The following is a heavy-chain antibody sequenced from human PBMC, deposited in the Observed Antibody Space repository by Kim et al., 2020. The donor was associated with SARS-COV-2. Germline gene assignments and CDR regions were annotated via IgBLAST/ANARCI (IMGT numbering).Heavy chain of an antibody. Sequence: SETLSLTCTVSGGSTSSYYWSWIRQPPGKGLEWIGYIYYSGSTNYNPSLKSRVTISVDTSKNQFSLKLSSVTAADTAVYYCARGRSITIFGVVTAHSYM. CDR1: GGSTSSYY. CDR2: IYYSGST. V-gene: IGHV4-59*01. D-gene: IGHD3-3*01. CDR3: ARGRSITIFGVVTAHSYM. J-gene: IGHJ6*03.